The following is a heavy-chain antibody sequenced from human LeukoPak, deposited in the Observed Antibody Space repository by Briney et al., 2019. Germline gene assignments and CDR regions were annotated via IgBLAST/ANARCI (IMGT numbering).Heavy chain of an antibody. CDR1: GYTFTSYD. J-gene: IGHJ4*02. CDR3: ARCGSYQGEYYFDY. CDR2: MNPNSGNT. Sequence: ASVKVSCKASGYTFTSYDINWVRQATGQGLEWMGWMNPNSGNTGYAQKFQGRVTMTRNTSISTAYMELSSLRSEDTAVYYCARCGSYQGEYYFDYWGQGTLVTVSS. D-gene: IGHD1-26*01. V-gene: IGHV1-8*01.